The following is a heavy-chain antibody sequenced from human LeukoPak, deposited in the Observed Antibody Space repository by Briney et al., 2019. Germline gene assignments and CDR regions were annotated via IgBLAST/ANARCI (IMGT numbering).Heavy chain of an antibody. Sequence: PGGSLRLSCAASGFTFSSYWMHWVRQAPGKGLVWVSRINSDGSSTSYADSVKGRFTISRDNAKNTLYLQMNSLRAEDTAVYYCARASYDSSGYAFDYWGQGTLVTVSS. CDR1: GFTFSSYW. J-gene: IGHJ4*02. D-gene: IGHD3-22*01. CDR2: INSDGSST. CDR3: ARASYDSSGYAFDY. V-gene: IGHV3-74*01.